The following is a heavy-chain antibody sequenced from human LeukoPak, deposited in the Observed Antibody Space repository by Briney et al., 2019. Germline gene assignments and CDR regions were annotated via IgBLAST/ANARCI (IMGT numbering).Heavy chain of an antibody. CDR1: GFTFSSYG. Sequence: GGSLRLSCAASGFTFSSYGMSWVRQAPGKGLEWVSAISGSGGSTYYADSVKGRFTISRDNSKNTLYLQMNSLRAEDTAVYYCARDPTYYDYVWGSYRMYYFDYWGQGTLVTVSS. V-gene: IGHV3-23*01. CDR3: ARDPTYYDYVWGSYRMYYFDY. CDR2: ISGSGGST. J-gene: IGHJ4*02. D-gene: IGHD3-16*02.